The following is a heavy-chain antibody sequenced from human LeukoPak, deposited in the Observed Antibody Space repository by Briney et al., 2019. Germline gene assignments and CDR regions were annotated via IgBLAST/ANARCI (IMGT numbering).Heavy chain of an antibody. J-gene: IGHJ6*03. D-gene: IGHD1-14*01. Sequence: GGSLRLSCAASGFTFSSYSMNWVRQAPGKGLEWVSYISSSSSTIYYADSVKGRFTISRDNAKNSLYLQMNSLRAEDTAVYYCARFPRMRDYYYMDVWGKGTTVTVSS. V-gene: IGHV3-48*04. CDR2: ISSSSSTI. CDR1: GFTFSSYS. CDR3: ARFPRMRDYYYMDV.